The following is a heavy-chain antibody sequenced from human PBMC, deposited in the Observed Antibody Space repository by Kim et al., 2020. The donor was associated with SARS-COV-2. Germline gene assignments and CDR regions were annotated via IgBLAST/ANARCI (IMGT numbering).Heavy chain of an antibody. CDR3: ARNGYYDFWSGYKDY. V-gene: IGHV4-34*01. J-gene: IGHJ4*02. Sequence: SETLSLTCAVYGGSFSGYYWSWIRQPPGKGLEWIGEINHSGSTNYNPSLKSRVTISVDTSKNQFSLKLSSVTAADTAVYYCARNGYYDFWSGYKDYWGQGTLVTVSS. CDR1: GGSFSGYY. D-gene: IGHD3-3*01. CDR2: INHSGST.